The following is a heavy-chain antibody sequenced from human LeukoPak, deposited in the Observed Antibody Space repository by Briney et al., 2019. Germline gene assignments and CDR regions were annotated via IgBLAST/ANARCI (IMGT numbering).Heavy chain of an antibody. Sequence: GGSLTLSCAASGFTVSSNFMSWVRQAPGKGLEWVSIIYAGSTTYYADSVKGRFTISRDNSENTLYLQMNSLRAEDTAVYYCAGGDSSAWSDYWGQGTLVTVSS. V-gene: IGHV3-66*01. CDR1: GFTVSSNF. CDR3: AGGDSSAWSDY. J-gene: IGHJ4*02. CDR2: IYAGSTT. D-gene: IGHD6-19*01.